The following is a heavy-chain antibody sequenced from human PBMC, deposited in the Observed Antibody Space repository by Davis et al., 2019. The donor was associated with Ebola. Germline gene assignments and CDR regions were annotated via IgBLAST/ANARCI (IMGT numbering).Heavy chain of an antibody. CDR3: ARAFRIGWFDP. J-gene: IGHJ5*02. D-gene: IGHD3-10*01. CDR1: GGTFSSYA. Sequence: AAPVKVSCKASGGTFSSYAISWVRQAPGQGLEWMGRIIPILGIANYAQKFQGRVTITADKSTSTAYMELSSLRSEDTAVYYCARAFRIGWFDPWGQGTLVTVSS. V-gene: IGHV1-69*04. CDR2: IIPILGIA.